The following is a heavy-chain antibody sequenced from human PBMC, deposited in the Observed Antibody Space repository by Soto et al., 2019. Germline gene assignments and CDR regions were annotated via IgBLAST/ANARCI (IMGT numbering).Heavy chain of an antibody. V-gene: IGHV6-1*01. D-gene: IGHD2-15*01. CDR2: IYYRSQWFN. CDR1: GDIVSSNSAG. CDR3: ARDAAIVVTPAAIGLDF. J-gene: IGHJ4*02. Sequence: SQTLSLTGDISGDIVSSNSAGWNWIRQSPSRGLEWVGRIYYRSQWFNDYALSLRSRILINVDTSKNQFSLQLNSVTPEDTAIYFSARDAAIVVTPAAIGLDFWGQGT.